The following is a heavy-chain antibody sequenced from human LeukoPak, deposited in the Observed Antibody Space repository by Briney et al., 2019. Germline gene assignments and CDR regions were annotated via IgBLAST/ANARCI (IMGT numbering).Heavy chain of an antibody. CDR2: INHSGST. CDR3: ARASFNRGFDI. D-gene: IGHD3-10*01. V-gene: IGHV4-34*01. J-gene: IGHJ3*02. Sequence: NPSETLSLTCAVYGGSFSGYYWSWIRQPPGKGLEWIGEINHSGSTNYNPSLKSRVTISVDTSKNKFSLKLSTVTAADTAVYYCARASFNRGFDIWGQGTMVTVSP. CDR1: GGSFSGYY.